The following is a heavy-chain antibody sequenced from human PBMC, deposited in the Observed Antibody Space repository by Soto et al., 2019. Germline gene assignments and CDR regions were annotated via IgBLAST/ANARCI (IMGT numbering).Heavy chain of an antibody. D-gene: IGHD3-3*01. J-gene: IGHJ6*03. CDR3: ARRCHYDFWSGYYRYYYYYMDV. V-gene: IGHV4-34*01. Sequence: SETLSLTCAVYGGSFSGYYWSWIRQPPGKGLEWIGEINHSGSTNYNPSLKSRVTISVDTSKNQFSLKLSSVTAADTAVYYCARRCHYDFWSGYYRYYYYYMDVWGKGTTVTVSS. CDR2: INHSGST. CDR1: GGSFSGYY.